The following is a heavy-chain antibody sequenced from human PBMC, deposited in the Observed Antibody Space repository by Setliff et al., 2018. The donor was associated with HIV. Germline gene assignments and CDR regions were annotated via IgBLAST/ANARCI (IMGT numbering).Heavy chain of an antibody. D-gene: IGHD3-10*01. Sequence: ASVKVSCKASGYTFTTYGISWVRQAPGHGLEWMGWISPNFGHTNYAQKLQGRLTMTTDTSTSTAYMDLRSLRSDDTAVYYCARRGNYYASAFDYWGQGTRVTVSS. CDR3: ARRGNYYASAFDY. CDR2: ISPNFGHT. J-gene: IGHJ4*02. V-gene: IGHV1-18*01. CDR1: GYTFTTYG.